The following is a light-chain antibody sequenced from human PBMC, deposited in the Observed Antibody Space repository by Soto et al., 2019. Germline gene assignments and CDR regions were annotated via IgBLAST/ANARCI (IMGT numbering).Light chain of an antibody. CDR1: SSDIGGYNY. V-gene: IGLV2-14*01. CDR2: GVS. Sequence: QSVLTQPASVSGSPGQSITISCTGTSSDIGGYNYVSWYQQHPGKAPKLMIDGVSNRPSGVSDRFSGSKSGNTASLTISGLQAADEADYYCNSYRSSITPVVFGGGTTLTVL. J-gene: IGLJ2*01. CDR3: NSYRSSITPVV.